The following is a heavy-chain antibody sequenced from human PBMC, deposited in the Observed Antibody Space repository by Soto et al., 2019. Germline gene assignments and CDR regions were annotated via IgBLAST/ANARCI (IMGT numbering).Heavy chain of an antibody. Sequence: SVKVSCKASRGTFSSYAISWVRQAPGQGLEWMGGIIPIFGTANYAQKFQGRVTITADESTSTAYMELSSLRSEDTAVYYCARDRYYYGSEDYYYGMDVWGQGTTVTVSS. V-gene: IGHV1-69*13. CDR2: IIPIFGTA. D-gene: IGHD3-10*01. CDR1: RGTFSSYA. J-gene: IGHJ6*02. CDR3: ARDRYYYGSEDYYYGMDV.